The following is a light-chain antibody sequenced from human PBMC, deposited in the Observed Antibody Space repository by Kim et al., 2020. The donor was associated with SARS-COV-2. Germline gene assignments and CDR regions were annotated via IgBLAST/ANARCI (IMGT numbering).Light chain of an antibody. Sequence: SSELTQDPAVSVALGQTVGITCQGDSLRSYYASWYQQKPGQAPVLVIYGKNNRPSGIPDRFSGSSSGNTASLTITGAQAEDEADYYCNSRDSSGNHLRVV. J-gene: IGLJ2*01. CDR3: NSRDSSGNHLRVV. CDR1: SLRSYY. CDR2: GKN. V-gene: IGLV3-19*01.